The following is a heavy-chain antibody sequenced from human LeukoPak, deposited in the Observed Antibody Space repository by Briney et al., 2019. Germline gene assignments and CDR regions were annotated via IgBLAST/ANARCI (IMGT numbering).Heavy chain of an antibody. CDR2: INPNSGGT. CDR3: ARAGDSSGYYYGAFDI. V-gene: IGHV1-2*06. CDR1: GYTFTGYY. Sequence: GASVKVSCKASGYTFTGYYMHWVRQAPGQGLEWMGRINPNSGGTNYAQKFQGRVTMTRDTSISTAYMKLSRLRSDDTAVYYCARAGDSSGYYYGAFDIWGQGTMVTVSS. J-gene: IGHJ3*02. D-gene: IGHD3-22*01.